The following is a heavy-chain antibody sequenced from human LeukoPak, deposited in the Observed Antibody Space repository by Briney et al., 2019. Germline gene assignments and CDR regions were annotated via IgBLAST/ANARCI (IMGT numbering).Heavy chain of an antibody. CDR1: GFTFSSYE. V-gene: IGHV3-48*03. D-gene: IGHD3-22*01. CDR3: AREKYYYDSSGYYGY. Sequence: AGGSLRLSCAASGFTFSSYEMNWVRQAPGKGLEWVSYISSSGSTIYYADSVKGRFTISRDNAKNSLYLQMNSLRAEDTAVYYCAREKYYYDSSGYYGYWGQGTLVTVSS. CDR2: ISSSGSTI. J-gene: IGHJ4*02.